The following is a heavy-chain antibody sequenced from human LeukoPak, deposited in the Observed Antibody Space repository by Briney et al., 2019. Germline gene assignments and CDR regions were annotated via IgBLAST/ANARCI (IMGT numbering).Heavy chain of an antibody. CDR1: VVSASSTNW. J-gene: IGHJ4*02. Sequence: SETLSLTCGQSVVSASSTNWWTWIRQPPGKGLEWIGEVHLDGRTNFNPSLKSRLTMSVDLSENHVSLKRTSVTAADTAVYYCAREGGFYRPLDFSGQGTLVTVSS. CDR2: VHLDGRT. V-gene: IGHV4-4*02. D-gene: IGHD6-25*01. CDR3: AREGGFYRPLDF.